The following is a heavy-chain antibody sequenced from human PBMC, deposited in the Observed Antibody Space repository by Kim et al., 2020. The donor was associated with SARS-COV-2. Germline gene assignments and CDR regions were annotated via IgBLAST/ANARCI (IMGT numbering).Heavy chain of an antibody. Sequence: STQCTPPLKDRVTRSVDTSKNQFTLKLSSVTAADTAVYYCASHPSWFDPWGQGTLVTVSS. CDR3: ASHPSWFDP. V-gene: IGHV4-39*01. J-gene: IGHJ5*02. CDR2: ST.